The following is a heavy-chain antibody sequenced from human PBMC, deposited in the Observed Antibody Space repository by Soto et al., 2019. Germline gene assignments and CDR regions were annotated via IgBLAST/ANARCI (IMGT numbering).Heavy chain of an antibody. CDR3: MKGIIGEQAHSNY. D-gene: IGHD1-20*01. V-gene: IGHV3-64D*08. CDR1: GFTFTSYA. CDR2: ISSNGGST. Sequence: GGSLRLSCSASGFTFTSYAMHWVRQAPGKGLEYVSAISSNGGSTYYADSVKGRFTISRDNSKNTLYLQMSSLRAEDTAVYYWMKGIIGEQAHSNYWGQGTLVTVSS. J-gene: IGHJ4*02.